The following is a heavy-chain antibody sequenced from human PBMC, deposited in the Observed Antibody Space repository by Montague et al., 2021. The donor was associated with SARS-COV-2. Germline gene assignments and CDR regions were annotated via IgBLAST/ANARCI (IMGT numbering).Heavy chain of an antibody. CDR2: FSRSGGS. V-gene: IGHV4-59*01. CDR3: ARGRRITFGGVIGWFSTFDY. J-gene: IGHJ4*02. D-gene: IGHD3-16*02. Sequence: SETLSLTCTVSGGSMSDYYWTWIRQPPGKGPEWIGYFSRSGGSNYSPSLRGRVTISLVTSRSQFSLKLSSVTAADTAVYYCARGRRITFGGVIGWFSTFDYWGQGTLVTVSS. CDR1: GGSMSDYY.